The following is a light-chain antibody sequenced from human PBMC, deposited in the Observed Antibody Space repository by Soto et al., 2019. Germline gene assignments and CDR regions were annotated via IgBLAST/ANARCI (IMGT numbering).Light chain of an antibody. CDR2: GAS. J-gene: IGKJ4*01. Sequence: EIVLTQSPGTLSLSPGERATLSCRASQSVSSSYLAWYQQKPGQAPRLLIYGASSRATGIPYRFSGSGSGTDFTLTISRLEPEDFAVYYCQKYGRAPLTFGGGTKVEIK. CDR3: QKYGRAPLT. V-gene: IGKV3-20*01. CDR1: QSVSSSY.